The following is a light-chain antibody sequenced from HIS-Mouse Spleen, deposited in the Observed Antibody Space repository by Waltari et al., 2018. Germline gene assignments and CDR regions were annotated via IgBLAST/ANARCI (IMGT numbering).Light chain of an antibody. J-gene: IGKJ3*01. Sequence: DIQMTQSPSSLSASVGDRVTITCQASQDISNYLNWYQQKPGKAPKLLIYDASNLETGVPSRFSGSGSGTDFTFTISSLQPEVIATYYCQQYDNLHRLTFGPGTKVDIK. CDR2: DAS. CDR3: QQYDNLHRLT. CDR1: QDISNY. V-gene: IGKV1-33*01.